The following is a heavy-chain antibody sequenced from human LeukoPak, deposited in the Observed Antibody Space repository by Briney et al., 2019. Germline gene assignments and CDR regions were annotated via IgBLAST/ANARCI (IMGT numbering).Heavy chain of an antibody. Sequence: GASVKVSCKASGYTFTSYGISWVRQAPGQGLEWMGWISAYNGNTNYAQKLQGRVTMTTDTSTSTAYMELRSLRSDDTAVYYCARVAYGSGSYGDDAFDIWGQGTMVTVSS. CDR2: ISAYNGNT. V-gene: IGHV1-18*01. D-gene: IGHD3-10*01. CDR1: GYTFTSYG. CDR3: ARVAYGSGSYGDDAFDI. J-gene: IGHJ3*02.